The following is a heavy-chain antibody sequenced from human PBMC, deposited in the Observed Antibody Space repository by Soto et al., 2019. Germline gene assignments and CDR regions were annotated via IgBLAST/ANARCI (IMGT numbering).Heavy chain of an antibody. CDR2: LFYGGTI. D-gene: IGHD2-8*01. CDR3: VRHSVLAPVY. Sequence: QLQLQESGPGLVKPSETLSLTCAVSGGSISGYYLTWIRQPPGKGLEWVGSLFYGGTIDYNASLKSRLTISVDTSKNQFSLKLRSVTAADTAVYYCVRHSVLAPVYWGQGTLVTASS. J-gene: IGHJ4*02. CDR1: GGSISGYY. V-gene: IGHV4-39*01.